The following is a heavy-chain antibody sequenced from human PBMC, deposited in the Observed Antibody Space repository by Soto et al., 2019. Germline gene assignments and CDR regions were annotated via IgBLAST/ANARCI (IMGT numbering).Heavy chain of an antibody. J-gene: IGHJ6*02. CDR1: GYTFTSYG. Sequence: ASAKVSCKASGYTFTSYGISWVRQAPGQGLEWMGWISAYNGNTNYAQKLQGRVTMTTDTSTSTAYMELRSLRSDDTAVYYCARGGGIYSSSWAYYYYYGMDVWGQGTTVTVSS. D-gene: IGHD6-13*01. CDR3: ARGGGIYSSSWAYYYYYGMDV. CDR2: ISAYNGNT. V-gene: IGHV1-18*01.